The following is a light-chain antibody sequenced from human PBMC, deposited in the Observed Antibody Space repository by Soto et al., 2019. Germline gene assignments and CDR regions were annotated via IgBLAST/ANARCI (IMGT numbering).Light chain of an antibody. CDR1: GSDVGGYSS. CDR3: SSYAGSNNLV. Sequence: LTQPPSASGSPGQSVTISCTGTGSDVGGYSSVSWYQQHPGKAPKLMIYEVSKRPSGVPDRFSGSKSGNTASLTVSGLQAEDEADYYCSSYAGSNNLVFGGGTKVTVL. CDR2: EVS. J-gene: IGLJ2*01. V-gene: IGLV2-8*01.